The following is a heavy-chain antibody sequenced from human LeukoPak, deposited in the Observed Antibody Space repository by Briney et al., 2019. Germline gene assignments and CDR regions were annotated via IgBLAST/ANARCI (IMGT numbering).Heavy chain of an antibody. CDR1: GFTFSNAW. J-gene: IGHJ3*02. Sequence: GGSLRLSCAASGFTFSNAWMSWVRQAPGKGLEWVGRIKSKTDGGTTDYAAPVKGRFTISRDDSKNTLYLQMNSLKTEDTAVYYCTTADSSGYYYTRFDIWGQGTMVTVSS. CDR2: IKSKTDGGTT. V-gene: IGHV3-15*01. CDR3: TTADSSGYYYTRFDI. D-gene: IGHD3-22*01.